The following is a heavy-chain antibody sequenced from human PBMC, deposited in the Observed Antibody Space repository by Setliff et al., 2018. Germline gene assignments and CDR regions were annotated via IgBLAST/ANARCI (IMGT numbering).Heavy chain of an antibody. V-gene: IGHV4-61*09. Sequence: SETLSLTCTVSGGSISSGNYYWIWIRQPAGKALEWLGHVFARGSMNYNPSLRSRITISQDRSENQFSLKLSFVTAADTAVYFCARYDFWTGYYSGEGGNFDSWGQGTLVTVSS. CDR2: VFARGSM. J-gene: IGHJ4*02. D-gene: IGHD3-3*01. CDR3: ARYDFWTGYYSGEGGNFDS. CDR1: GGSISSGNYY.